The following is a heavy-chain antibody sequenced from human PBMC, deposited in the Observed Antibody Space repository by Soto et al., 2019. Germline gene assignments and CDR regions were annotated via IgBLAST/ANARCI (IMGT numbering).Heavy chain of an antibody. CDR1: GGTFSSYA. Sequence: SVKVSCKASGGTFSSYAISWVRQAPGQGLEWMGGIIPIFGTANYAQKFQGRVTITADKSTSTAYMELSSLRSEDTAVYYCARAVVVVPAARDFWFDPWGQGTMVTVSS. CDR3: ARAVVVVPAARDFWFDP. V-gene: IGHV1-69*06. CDR2: IIPIFGTA. D-gene: IGHD2-2*01. J-gene: IGHJ5*02.